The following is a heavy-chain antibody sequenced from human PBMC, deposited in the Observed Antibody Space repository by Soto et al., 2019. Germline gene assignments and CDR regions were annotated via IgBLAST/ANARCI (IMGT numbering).Heavy chain of an antibody. CDR3: AREYDILTREDYYYGMDV. CDR1: GFTFSSYS. CDR2: ISSSSSYI. V-gene: IGHV3-21*01. Sequence: GGSLRLSCAASGFTFSSYSMNWVRQAPGKGLEWVSSISSSSSYIYYADSMKGRFTISRDNAKNSLYLQMNSLRAEDTAVYYCAREYDILTREDYYYGMDVWGQGTTVTVSS. D-gene: IGHD3-9*01. J-gene: IGHJ6*02.